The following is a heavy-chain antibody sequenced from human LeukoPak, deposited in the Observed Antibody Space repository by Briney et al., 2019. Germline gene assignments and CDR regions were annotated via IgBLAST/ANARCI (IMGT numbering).Heavy chain of an antibody. CDR2: IWYDGSNK. V-gene: IGHV3-33*01. D-gene: IGHD5-24*01. CDR3: AREGRDGYNFDY. CDR1: GFTFSSYG. J-gene: IGHJ4*02. Sequence: SGGSLRLSCAASGFTFSSYGMPWVRQAPGKGLEWVAVIWYDGSNKYYADSVKGRFTISRDNSKNTLYLQMNSLRAEDTAVYYCAREGRDGYNFDYWGQGTLVTVSS.